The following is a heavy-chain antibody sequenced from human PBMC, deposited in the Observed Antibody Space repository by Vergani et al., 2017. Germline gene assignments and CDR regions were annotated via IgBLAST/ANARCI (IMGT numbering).Heavy chain of an antibody. D-gene: IGHD6-13*01. CDR3: ARLDGASSWIDY. J-gene: IGHJ4*02. V-gene: IGHV3-72*01. CDR2: IRTKRFTYTT. Sequence: EVQLVESGGGLVQPGGSLRLSCAASGFTFSNHYMDWVRQAPGKWLEWVGRIRTKRFTYTTEYAASVKGRFAISRDDSRNSLYLQMNSLKTEDTAVYYCARLDGASSWIDYWGQGTLVTVSS. CDR1: GFTFSNHY.